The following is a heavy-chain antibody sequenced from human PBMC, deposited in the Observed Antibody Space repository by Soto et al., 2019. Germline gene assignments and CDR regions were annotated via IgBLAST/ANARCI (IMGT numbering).Heavy chain of an antibody. CDR3: AKEVGTAMTAITSWHFGL. J-gene: IGHJ2*01. CDR2: ISSDGSNY. Sequence: QVQLVESGGGVVQPGRSQRLSCAASGFTFSACAMHWVRQSPGKGLEWVAVISSDGSNYYYEDSVKGRFTISRDNSKNKLYLQMDSLRAEDTAVYYCAKEVGTAMTAITSWHFGLWGRGTLVTVSS. V-gene: IGHV3-30*18. CDR1: GFTFSACA. D-gene: IGHD2-21*02.